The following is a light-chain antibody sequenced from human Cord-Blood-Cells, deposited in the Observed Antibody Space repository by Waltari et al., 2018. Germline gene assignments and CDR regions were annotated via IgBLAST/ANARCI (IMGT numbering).Light chain of an antibody. Sequence: QSALTQPASVSGSPGQSISISCTGTSSDVGAYNYVSWYQQHPGKAPRLIIFDVSSRPSGVSSRLSGSNSGNTSSLTSSGLQGEDDAKDYCASYISYSTLELFGGGTSLTVL. V-gene: IGLV2-14*03. J-gene: IGLJ3*02. CDR1: SSDVGAYNY. CDR3: ASYISYSTLEL. CDR2: DVS.